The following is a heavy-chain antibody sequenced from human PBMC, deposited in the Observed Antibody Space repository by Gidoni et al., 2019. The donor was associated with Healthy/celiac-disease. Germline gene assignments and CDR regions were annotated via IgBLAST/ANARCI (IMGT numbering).Heavy chain of an antibody. V-gene: IGHV3-23*01. Sequence: EVQPLASGGGLVHPGGSLRLSCAASGFTFSSYAMRWVRQAPGKGLEWVSAISGSGGSTYYADSVKGRFTISRDNSKNTLYLQMNSLRAEDTAVYYCASFTRERLLIDYWGQGTLVTVSS. CDR2: ISGSGGST. D-gene: IGHD1-26*01. CDR3: ASFTRERLLIDY. CDR1: GFTFSSYA. J-gene: IGHJ4*02.